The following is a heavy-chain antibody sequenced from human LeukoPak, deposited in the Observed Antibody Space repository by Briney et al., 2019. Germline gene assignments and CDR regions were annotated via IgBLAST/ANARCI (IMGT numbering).Heavy chain of an antibody. Sequence: QAGGSLRLSCSASGFTFNNYALTWVRQTPGKGLECVSAISGDGVSPYYADSVKGRFTISRDNSKNTLYLQMNSLRAEDTAVYYCARVIRGRASCYHTFDYWGQGTLVTVSS. CDR1: GFTFNNYA. J-gene: IGHJ4*02. V-gene: IGHV3-23*01. CDR2: ISGDGVSP. CDR3: ARVIRGRASCYHTFDY. D-gene: IGHD2-2*01.